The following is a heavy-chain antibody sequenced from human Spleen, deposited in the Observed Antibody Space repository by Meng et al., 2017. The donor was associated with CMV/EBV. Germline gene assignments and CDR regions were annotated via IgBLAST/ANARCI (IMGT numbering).Heavy chain of an antibody. CDR2: INHSGGI. D-gene: IGHD3-22*01. J-gene: IGHJ5*02. CDR1: GFTFSSYE. CDR3: AKGTRGYYAPLGGFDP. Sequence: ESLKISCAASGFTFSSYEMNWVRQTPGKGLEWIGEINHSGGINYNPSLRSRVTISVDTSKNQFSLELSSVTAADTGVYYCAKGTRGYYAPLGGFDPWGQGTLVTVSS. V-gene: IGHV4-34*01.